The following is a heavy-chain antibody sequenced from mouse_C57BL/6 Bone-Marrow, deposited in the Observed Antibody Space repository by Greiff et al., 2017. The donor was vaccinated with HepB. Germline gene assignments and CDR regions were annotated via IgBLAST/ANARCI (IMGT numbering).Heavy chain of an antibody. CDR3: ARHPYFAY. CDR1: GFTFSSYG. CDR2: ISSGGSYT. V-gene: IGHV5-6*01. J-gene: IGHJ3*01. Sequence: EVQLVEPGGDLVKPGGSLKLSCAASGFTFSSYGMSWVRQTPDKRLEWVATISSGGSYTYYPDSVKGRFTISRDNAKNTLYLQMSSLKSEDTAMYYCARHPYFAYWGQGTLVTVSA. D-gene: IGHD6-5*01.